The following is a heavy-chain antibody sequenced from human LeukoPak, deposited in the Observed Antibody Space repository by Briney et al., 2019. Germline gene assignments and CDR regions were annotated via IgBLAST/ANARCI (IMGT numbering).Heavy chain of an antibody. V-gene: IGHV4-4*07. Sequence: PSETLSLTCTVSNASIDTHYWNWIRQPAGKGLEWIGRIYTSGSTNYNPSLKSRVTISVDTSKNQFSLKLSSVTAADTAVYYCARVSRSGYYMDVWGKGTTVTVSS. CDR3: ARVSRSGYYMDV. CDR1: NASIDTHY. J-gene: IGHJ6*03. CDR2: IYTSGST. D-gene: IGHD3-10*01.